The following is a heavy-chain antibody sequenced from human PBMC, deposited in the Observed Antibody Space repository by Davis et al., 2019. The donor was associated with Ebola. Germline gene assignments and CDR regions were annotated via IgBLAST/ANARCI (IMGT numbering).Heavy chain of an antibody. J-gene: IGHJ4*02. D-gene: IGHD3-22*01. CDR1: GFTFSSNS. V-gene: IGHV3-48*02. CDR3: AREGDYYDSSGYYGY. Sequence: GESLKISCAASGFTFSSNSMNWVRQAPGKGLEWVSYISSSSSTIYYADSVKGRFTISRDNAKNSLYLQMNSLRDEDTAVYYCAREGDYYDSSGYYGYWGQGTLVTVSS. CDR2: ISSSSSTI.